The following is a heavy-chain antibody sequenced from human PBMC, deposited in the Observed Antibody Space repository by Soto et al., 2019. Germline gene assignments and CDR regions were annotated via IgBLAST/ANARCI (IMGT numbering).Heavy chain of an antibody. J-gene: IGHJ6*02. CDR3: ARADDDYSNYFSSYYGMDV. V-gene: IGHV1-69*13. CDR1: GGTFSSYA. Sequence: SVKVSCKASGGTFSSYAISWVRQAPGQGLEWMGGIIPIFGTANYAQKFQGRVTITADESTSTAYMELSSLRSEDTAVYYCARADDDYSNYFSSYYGMDVWGQGTTVTVSS. D-gene: IGHD4-4*01. CDR2: IIPIFGTA.